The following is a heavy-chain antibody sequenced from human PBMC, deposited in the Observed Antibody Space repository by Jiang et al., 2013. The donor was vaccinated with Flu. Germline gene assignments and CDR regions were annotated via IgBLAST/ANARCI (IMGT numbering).Heavy chain of an antibody. V-gene: IGHV4-34*01. D-gene: IGHD5/OR15-5a*01. CDR3: ARLSASVFYYYYYYMDV. CDR1: GGSFSGYY. CDR2: INHSGST. Sequence: ETLSLTCAVYGGSFSGYYWSWIRQPPGKGLEWIGEINHSGSTNYNPSLKSRVTISVDTSKNQFSLKLSSVTAADTAVYYCARLSASVFYYYYYYMDVWGKGTTVTVSS. J-gene: IGHJ6*03.